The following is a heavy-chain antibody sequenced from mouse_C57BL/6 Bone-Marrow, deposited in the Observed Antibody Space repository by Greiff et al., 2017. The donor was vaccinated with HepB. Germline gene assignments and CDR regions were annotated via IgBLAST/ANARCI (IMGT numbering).Heavy chain of an antibody. CDR2: IDPSDSYT. CDR3: ARITVDV. J-gene: IGHJ1*03. V-gene: IGHV1-50*01. D-gene: IGHD1-1*01. CDR1: GYTFTSYW. Sequence: VQLQQPGAELVKPGASVKLSCKASGYTFTSYWMQWVKQRPGQGLEWIGEIDPSDSYTNYNQKFKGKATLNVDTSSSTAYMQRSSLTSEDSAVYYCARITVDVWGTGTTVTVSS.